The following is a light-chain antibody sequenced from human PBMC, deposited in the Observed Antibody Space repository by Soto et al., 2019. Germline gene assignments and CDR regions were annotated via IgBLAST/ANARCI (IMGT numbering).Light chain of an antibody. Sequence: DIQVTQSPSSVSASVGDRVTITCRASQDINNWLAWYQQKPGKAPKLLIYTKSNVQSGVTSRFSGSGSGTDLTLTINSLQPEDFATYYCQQANSFPLTFGGGTKVEIK. J-gene: IGKJ4*01. CDR3: QQANSFPLT. CDR2: TKS. V-gene: IGKV1D-12*01. CDR1: QDINNW.